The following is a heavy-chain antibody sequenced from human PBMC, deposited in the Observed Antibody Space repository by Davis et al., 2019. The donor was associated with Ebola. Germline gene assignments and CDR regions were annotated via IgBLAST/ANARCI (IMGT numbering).Heavy chain of an antibody. Sequence: SVKVSCKASGCTFSSYAIRWVRQAPGQGLEWMGGIIPIFGTATYAQKFQGRVTITADKSTSTAYMELSSLRSEDTAVYYCAGCFEYYYYGMDVWGQGTTVTVSS. V-gene: IGHV1-69*06. CDR1: GCTFSSYA. J-gene: IGHJ6*02. D-gene: IGHD2-15*01. CDR2: IIPIFGTA. CDR3: AGCFEYYYYGMDV.